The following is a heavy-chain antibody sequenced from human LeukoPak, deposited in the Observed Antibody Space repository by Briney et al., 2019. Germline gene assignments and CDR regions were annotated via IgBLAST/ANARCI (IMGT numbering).Heavy chain of an antibody. V-gene: IGHV4-61*02. CDR3: ARDPSGVVVPAATRARYYYYMDV. CDR1: GGSISSGSYY. D-gene: IGHD2-2*01. J-gene: IGHJ6*03. CDR2: IYTSGST. Sequence: SETLSLTCTVSGGSISSGSYYWSWIRQPAGKGLEWIGRIYTSGSTNYNPSLKSRVTISVDTSKNQFSLKLSSVTAADTAVYYCARDPSGVVVPAATRARYYYYMDVWGKGTTVTVSS.